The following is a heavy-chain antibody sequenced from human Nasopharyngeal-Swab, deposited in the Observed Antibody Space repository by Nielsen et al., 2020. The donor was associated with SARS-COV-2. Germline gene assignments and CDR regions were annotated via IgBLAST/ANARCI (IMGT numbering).Heavy chain of an antibody. J-gene: IGHJ6*02. CDR3: ARDLDYYGSGTNGMDV. D-gene: IGHD3-10*01. V-gene: IGHV3-21*01. Sequence: VRQAPGKGLEWVSSISSSSSYMYYADSVKGRFTISRDNAKNSLYLQMNSLRAEDTAVYYCARDLDYYGSGTNGMDVWGQGTTVTVSS. CDR2: ISSSSSYM.